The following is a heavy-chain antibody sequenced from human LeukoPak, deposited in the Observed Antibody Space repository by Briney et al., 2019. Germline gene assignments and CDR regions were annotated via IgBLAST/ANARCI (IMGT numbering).Heavy chain of an antibody. CDR3: ARGPADYDFWSGYRTYYFDY. Sequence: SETLSLTCTVSGGSISSYYWSWIRQPPGKGLEWIGYIYYSGSTNYNPSLKSRVTISVDTSKNQFSLKLSSVTAADTAVYYCARGPADYDFWSGYRTYYFDYWGQGTLVTVSS. V-gene: IGHV4-59*12. CDR1: GGSISSYY. J-gene: IGHJ4*02. CDR2: IYYSGST. D-gene: IGHD3-3*01.